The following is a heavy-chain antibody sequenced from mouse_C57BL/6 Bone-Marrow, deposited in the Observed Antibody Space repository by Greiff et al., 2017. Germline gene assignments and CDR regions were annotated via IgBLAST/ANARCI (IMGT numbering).Heavy chain of an antibody. CDR3: VRRGGITTVVATDYWYFDV. D-gene: IGHD1-1*01. J-gene: IGHJ1*03. CDR2: IRSKSNNYAT. Sequence: EVQLVESGGGLVQPKGSLKLSCAASGFSFNTYAMNWVRQAPGKGLEWVARIRSKSNNYATYNADSVKDRFTISRDDSESMLYLQMNNLKTEDTAMYYCVRRGGITTVVATDYWYFDVWGTGTTVTVSS. CDR1: GFSFNTYA. V-gene: IGHV10-1*01.